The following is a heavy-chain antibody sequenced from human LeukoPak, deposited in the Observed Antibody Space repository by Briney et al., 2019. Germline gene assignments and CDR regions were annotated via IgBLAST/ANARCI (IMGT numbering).Heavy chain of an antibody. D-gene: IGHD1-26*01. Sequence: GGSLRLSCAASGFTFSGFSMHWIRQAPGRGLEYVSAINGNGDKTFYTDSVRGRFTIFRDNSKNTLFLQMGSLRGEDTALYFCARIGMESFCDLWGRGTLVTVSS. J-gene: IGHJ5*02. V-gene: IGHV3-64*02. CDR2: INGNGDKT. CDR1: GFTFSGFS. CDR3: ARIGMESFCDL.